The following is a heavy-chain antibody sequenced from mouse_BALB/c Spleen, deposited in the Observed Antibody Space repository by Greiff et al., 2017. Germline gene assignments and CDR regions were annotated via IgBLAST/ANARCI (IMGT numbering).Heavy chain of an antibody. CDR2: IYPGDGDT. D-gene: IGHD3-1*01. V-gene: IGHV1-87*01. Sequence: LVESGAELARPGASVKLSCKASGYTFTSYWMQWVKQRPGQGLEWIGAIYPGDGDTRYTQKFKGKATLTADKSSSTAYMQLSSLASEDSAVYYCARGGSAGAMDYWGQGTSVTVSS. CDR1: GYTFTSYW. J-gene: IGHJ4*01. CDR3: ARGGSAGAMDY.